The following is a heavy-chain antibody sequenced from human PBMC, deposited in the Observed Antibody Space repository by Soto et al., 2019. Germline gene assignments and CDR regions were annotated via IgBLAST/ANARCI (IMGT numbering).Heavy chain of an antibody. CDR1: GFTFSSYS. CDR2: ISSSSSYI. J-gene: IGHJ4*02. D-gene: IGHD3-22*01. CDR3: ARDIDYYDSSGYYRDY. Sequence: EVQLVESGGGLVKPGGSLRLSCAASGFTFSSYSMNWVRQAPGKGLEWVSSISSSSSYIYYADSVKGRFTISRDNAKNSLYLQMNSMRAADTAVYYCARDIDYYDSSGYYRDYWGQGTLVTVSS. V-gene: IGHV3-21*01.